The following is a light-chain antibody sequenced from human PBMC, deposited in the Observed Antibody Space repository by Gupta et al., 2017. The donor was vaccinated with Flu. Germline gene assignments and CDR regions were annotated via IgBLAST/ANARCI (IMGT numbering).Light chain of an antibody. Sequence: RSTLSASVGDRVTITCLASQTISSWLAWYQQKPGKAPNLLIYKASSLESGVPSRISGSGSGTEFTLTISSLQPDDFATYYCQHDNSSPYTFGQGTKLEIK. CDR3: QHDNSSPYT. CDR1: QTISSW. J-gene: IGKJ2*01. CDR2: KAS. V-gene: IGKV1-5*03.